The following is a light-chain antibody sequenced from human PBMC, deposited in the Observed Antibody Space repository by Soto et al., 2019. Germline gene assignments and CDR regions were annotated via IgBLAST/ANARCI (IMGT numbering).Light chain of an antibody. V-gene: IGKV3-20*01. J-gene: IGKJ5*01. CDR1: QSVSSSY. CDR2: GAS. CDR3: QHYDSLPIT. Sequence: EIVLTQSPGTLSLSPGERATLSCRASQSVSSSYLAWYQQKPGQPPRLLIYGASSRATGIPDRFSGSGSGTDFTLTISRLEPQDFEVFYCQHYDSLPITFGKGTRLDI.